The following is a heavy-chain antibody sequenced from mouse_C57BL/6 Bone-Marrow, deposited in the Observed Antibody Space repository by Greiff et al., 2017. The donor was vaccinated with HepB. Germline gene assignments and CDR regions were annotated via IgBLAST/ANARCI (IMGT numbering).Heavy chain of an antibody. CDR1: GYTFTSYG. CDR3: AREDYGSSSLGY. D-gene: IGHD1-1*01. CDR2: IYPRSGNT. V-gene: IGHV1-81*01. Sequence: VQLQESGAELARPGASVKLSCKASGYTFTSYGISWVKQRTGQGLEWIGEIYPRSGNTYYNEKFKGKATLTADKSSSTAYMELRSLTSEDSAVYFCAREDYGSSSLGYWGQGTTLTVSS. J-gene: IGHJ2*01.